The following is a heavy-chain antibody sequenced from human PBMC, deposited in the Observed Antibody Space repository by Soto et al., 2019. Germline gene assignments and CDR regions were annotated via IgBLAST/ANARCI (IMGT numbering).Heavy chain of an antibody. D-gene: IGHD6-6*01. V-gene: IGHV5-10-1*01. CDR1: GYSFTSYW. Sequence: PGESLKISCKGSGYSFTSYWISWVRQMPGKGLEWMGRIDPSDSYTNYSPSFQGHVTISADKSISTAYLQWSSLKASDPAMYYCASIQAARRYCSMDVWGQGTTVTVSS. J-gene: IGHJ6*02. CDR2: IDPSDSYT. CDR3: ASIQAARRYCSMDV.